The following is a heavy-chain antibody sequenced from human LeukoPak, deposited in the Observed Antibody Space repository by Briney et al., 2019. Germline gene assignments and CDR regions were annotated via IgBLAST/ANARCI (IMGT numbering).Heavy chain of an antibody. V-gene: IGHV4-59*12. CDR3: ARGEYYYDSSGYYKNWFDP. D-gene: IGHD3-22*01. CDR1: GGSISSYY. Sequence: PSETLSLTCTVSGGSISSYYWSWIRQPPGKGLEWIGYIYYSGSTNYNPSLKSRVTISVDTSKNQFSLKLSSVTAADTAVYYCARGEYYYDSSGYYKNWFDPWGQGTLVTVSS. J-gene: IGHJ5*02. CDR2: IYYSGST.